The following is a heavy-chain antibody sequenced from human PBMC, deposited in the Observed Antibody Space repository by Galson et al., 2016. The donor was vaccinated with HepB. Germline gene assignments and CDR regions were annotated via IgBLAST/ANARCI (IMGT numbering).Heavy chain of an antibody. CDR3: ARIYYDYVWGSYRESHFDY. D-gene: IGHD3-16*02. J-gene: IGHJ4*02. CDR1: GFTFSSYP. V-gene: IGHV3-30-3*01. CDR2: ISRDGNTK. Sequence: SLRLSCAASGFTFSSYPMPWVRKAPGKGLEWVAGISRDGNTKYYTDYVRGRFTISRDNSKNTLYLQMNSLRAEDTALYYCARIYYDYVWGSYRESHFDYWGQGTLVTVSS.